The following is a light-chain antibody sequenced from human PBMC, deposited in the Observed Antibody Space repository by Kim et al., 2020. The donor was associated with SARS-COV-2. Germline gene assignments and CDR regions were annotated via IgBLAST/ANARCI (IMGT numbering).Light chain of an antibody. Sequence: DIQMTQSPSSLSASVGDRITMTCRASQGINNYLAWFQQRPGRAPRSLIYGASNFQSGVPSKFSGSGFGTDFTLTITNLQPEDFATYYCQQYNGYPYTFGQGTKLEI. J-gene: IGKJ2*01. V-gene: IGKV1-16*02. CDR2: GAS. CDR1: QGINNY. CDR3: QQYNGYPYT.